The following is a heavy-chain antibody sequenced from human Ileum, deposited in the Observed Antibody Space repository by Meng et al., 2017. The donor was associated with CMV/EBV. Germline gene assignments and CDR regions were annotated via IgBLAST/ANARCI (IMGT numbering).Heavy chain of an antibody. D-gene: IGHD1-26*01. V-gene: IGHV3-21*06. Sequence: GESLKISCVASAFTFSNYMFTWVRQAPGKGLEWVASISISDYKFYADSVKGRFSISRDNARNSLYLHMSTLRGDDTAVYYCGRVLKGGNSLDYWGQGTQVTVSS. CDR1: AFTFSNYM. CDR2: ISISDYK. J-gene: IGHJ4*02. CDR3: GRVLKGGNSLDY.